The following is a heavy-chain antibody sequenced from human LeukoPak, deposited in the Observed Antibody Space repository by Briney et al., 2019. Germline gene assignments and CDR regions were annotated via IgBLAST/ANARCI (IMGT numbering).Heavy chain of an antibody. CDR3: ARGLPSGVEVWIGLL. D-gene: IGHD5-12*01. CDR1: GFTFSSYS. J-gene: IGHJ4*02. Sequence: PGGSLRLSCAASGFTFSSYSMNWVRQAPGKGLEWVSYISSSSSTIYYADSVKGRFTISRDNAKNSLYLQMNSLRAEDTAVYYCARGLPSGVEVWIGLLWGQGTLVTVSS. V-gene: IGHV3-48*04. CDR2: ISSSSSTI.